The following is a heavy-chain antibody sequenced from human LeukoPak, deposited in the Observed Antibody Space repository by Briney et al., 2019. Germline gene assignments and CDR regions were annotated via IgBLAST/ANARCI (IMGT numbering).Heavy chain of an antibody. V-gene: IGHV3-11*04. CDR3: AREGVTDFDC. CDR1: GFTFSDNY. CDR2: ISPSGSTI. Sequence: GGSLRLSCAASGFTFSDNYLRWIRQAPGKGLEWISYISPSGSTIYYADSGKGRFTISRDNDKNSLYLQMNSLRAEDTAVYYCAREGVTDFDCWGQGTLVTVSS. J-gene: IGHJ4*02. D-gene: IGHD2-21*02.